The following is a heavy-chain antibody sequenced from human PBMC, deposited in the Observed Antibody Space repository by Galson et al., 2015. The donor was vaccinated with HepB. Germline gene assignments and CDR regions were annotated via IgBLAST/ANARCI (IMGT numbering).Heavy chain of an antibody. V-gene: IGHV1-3*01. Sequence: SVKVSCKASGYAFTSYAMHWVRQAPGQRLEWMGWINAGNGNTKYSQKFQGRVTITRDTSASTAYMELSSLRSEDTAVYYCARDFGYSYGSAGFDYWGQGTLVTVSS. J-gene: IGHJ4*02. CDR1: GYAFTSYA. CDR3: ARDFGYSYGSAGFDY. D-gene: IGHD5-18*01. CDR2: INAGNGNT.